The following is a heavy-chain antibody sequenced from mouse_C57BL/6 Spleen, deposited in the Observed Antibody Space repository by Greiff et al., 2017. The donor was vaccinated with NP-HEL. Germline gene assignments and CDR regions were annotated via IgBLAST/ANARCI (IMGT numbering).Heavy chain of an antibody. D-gene: IGHD2-4*01. V-gene: IGHV1-64*01. Sequence: QVQLQQPGAELVKPGASVKLSCKASGYTFTSYWMHWVKQRPGQGLEWIGMIHPNSGSTNYNEKFKSKATLTVDKSSSTAYMQLSSLTSEDSAVDYCASGGLRHYYAMDYWGQGTSVTVSS. CDR2: IHPNSGST. CDR1: GYTFTSYW. CDR3: ASGGLRHYYAMDY. J-gene: IGHJ4*01.